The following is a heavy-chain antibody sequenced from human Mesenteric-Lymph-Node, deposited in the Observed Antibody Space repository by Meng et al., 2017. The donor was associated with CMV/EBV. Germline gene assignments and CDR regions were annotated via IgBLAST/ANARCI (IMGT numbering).Heavy chain of an antibody. D-gene: IGHD3-3*01. CDR3: ARAQSYDFWSGYSP. J-gene: IGHJ5*02. Sequence: SGYTFTSYDISWVRQATGQGLEWMGWMSPNSGNTGYAQKFQGRVTITRDISISTAYMEVSNLRPEDTAVYCCARAQSYDFWSGYSPWGQGTLVTVSS. CDR2: MSPNSGNT. V-gene: IGHV1-8*03. CDR1: GYTFTSYD.